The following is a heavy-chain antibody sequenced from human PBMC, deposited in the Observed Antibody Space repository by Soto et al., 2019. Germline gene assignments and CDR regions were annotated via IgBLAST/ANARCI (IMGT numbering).Heavy chain of an antibody. D-gene: IGHD6-25*01. CDR3: AGIAAGFDP. V-gene: IGHV4-30-4*01. J-gene: IGHJ5*02. CDR1: GFSIRGGYYY. Sequence: PSETLSITCSFSGFSIRGGYYYWSWIRQPPGKCLEWIGYIYYSGSTYYNPSLKSRVTISVDTSKNQFSLKLSSVTAADTAVYYCAGIAAGFDPWGQGTLVTVSS. CDR2: IYYSGST.